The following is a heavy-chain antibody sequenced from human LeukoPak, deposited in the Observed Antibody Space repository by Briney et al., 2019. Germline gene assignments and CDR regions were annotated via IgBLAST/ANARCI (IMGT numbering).Heavy chain of an antibody. J-gene: IGHJ3*02. V-gene: IGHV4-59*08. CDR2: IYFNGYT. Sequence: SETLSLTCVVSGGSISSHYWSWIRQPPGRGLEWIGFIYFNGYTNYNPSLKTRVTISVDSSNNQFSLKLSSVTAADTAVYYCARRLIRLGEFPYDAFDIWGQGTMVTVSS. D-gene: IGHD3-16*01. CDR3: ARRLIRLGEFPYDAFDI. CDR1: GGSISSHY.